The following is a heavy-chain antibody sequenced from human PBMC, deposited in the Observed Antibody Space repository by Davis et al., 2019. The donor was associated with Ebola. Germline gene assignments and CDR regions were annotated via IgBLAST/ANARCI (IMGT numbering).Heavy chain of an antibody. Sequence: ASVKVSCKASGYTFTGYYMHWVRQAPGQGLEWMGWINPNSGGTNYAQKFQGWVTMTRDTSISTAYMELSRLRSDDTAVYYCARGSRIYSSSWYRNGMDVWGQGTTVTVSS. CDR2: INPNSGGT. J-gene: IGHJ6*02. CDR1: GYTFTGYY. D-gene: IGHD6-13*01. CDR3: ARGSRIYSSSWYRNGMDV. V-gene: IGHV1-2*04.